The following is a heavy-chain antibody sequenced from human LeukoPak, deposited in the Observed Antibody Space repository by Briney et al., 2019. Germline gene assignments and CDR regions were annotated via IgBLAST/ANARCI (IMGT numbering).Heavy chain of an antibody. CDR2: INHSGST. J-gene: IGHJ5*02. Sequence: PSETLSLTCAVYGGSFSGYYWTWIRQPPGKGLEWIGEINHSGSTNYNPSLKSRVTISIDTSKNQFSLKLSSVTAADTAVYYCARGFRYNSGSFNWFDPWGQGTLVTVSS. CDR3: ARGFRYNSGSFNWFDP. D-gene: IGHD3-10*01. V-gene: IGHV4-34*01. CDR1: GGSFSGYY.